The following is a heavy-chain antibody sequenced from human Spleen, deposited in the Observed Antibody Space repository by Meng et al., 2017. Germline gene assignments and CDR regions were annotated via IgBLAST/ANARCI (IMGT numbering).Heavy chain of an antibody. CDR1: GGSFSGSY. Sequence: VQFQQCVSGLLRPSDTLSLTCAFYGGSFSGSYCYWTRQPPGKGLEWIWEINHSAETDYNPSIQSRVTMSIDTSKNQFSLKLSSVTAADTAVYFCARGPDHAKTGYWGQGTLVTVSS. D-gene: IGHD3-9*01. CDR3: ARGPDHAKTGY. V-gene: IGHV4-34*01. CDR2: INHSAET. J-gene: IGHJ4*02.